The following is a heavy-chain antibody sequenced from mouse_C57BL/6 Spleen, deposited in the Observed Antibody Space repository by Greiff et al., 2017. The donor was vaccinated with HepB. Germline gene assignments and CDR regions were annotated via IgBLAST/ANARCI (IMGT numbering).Heavy chain of an antibody. CDR1: GYSFTGYY. V-gene: IGHV1-42*01. Sequence: EVQGVESGPELVKPGASVKISCKASGYSFTGYYMNWVKQSPEKSLEWIGEINPSTGGTTYNQKFKAKATLTVDKSSSTAYMQLKSLTSEDSAVYYCAKLTGSSWFAYWGQGTLVTVSA. CDR2: INPSTGGT. J-gene: IGHJ3*01. CDR3: AKLTGSSWFAY. D-gene: IGHD4-1*01.